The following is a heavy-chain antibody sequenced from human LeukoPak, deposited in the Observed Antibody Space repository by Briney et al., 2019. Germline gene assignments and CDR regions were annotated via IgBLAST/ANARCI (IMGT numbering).Heavy chain of an antibody. CDR1: GGTFSSYA. CDR3: ALSPVVKDGYYGMDV. Sequence: ASVKVSCKASGGTFSSYAISWVRQAPGQGLEWRGRIIPIFGIANYAQKFQGRVTITADKSTSTAYMELSSLRSEDTAVYYCALSPVVKDGYYGMDVWGQGTTVTVSS. V-gene: IGHV1-69*04. CDR2: IIPIFGIA. J-gene: IGHJ6*02. D-gene: IGHD4-23*01.